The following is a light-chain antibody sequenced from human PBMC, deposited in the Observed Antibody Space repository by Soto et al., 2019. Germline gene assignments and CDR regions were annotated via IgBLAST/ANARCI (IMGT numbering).Light chain of an antibody. CDR2: DVS. Sequence: QSALTQPRSVSGSPGQSVTISCTGTGSDVGGYNYVSWYQQHPGKAPKLMIYDVSKRPSGVPDRLSGSKSGNTASLPISGLQAEDEADSYCVSYAGSYTVVLGGGTKLTVL. CDR1: GSDVGGYNY. CDR3: VSYAGSYTVV. J-gene: IGLJ2*01. V-gene: IGLV2-11*01.